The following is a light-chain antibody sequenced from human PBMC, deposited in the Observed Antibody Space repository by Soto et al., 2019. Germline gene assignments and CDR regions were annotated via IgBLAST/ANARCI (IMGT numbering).Light chain of an antibody. CDR3: QHYNSYLGT. J-gene: IGKJ2*01. CDR2: DAS. V-gene: IGKV1-5*01. CDR1: QSIGRL. Sequence: DIHLTQSPSTLSASAGDRVTITCRASQSIGRLLAWYQQRPGKAPQLLILDASTLESGVPPRFSGSGSGTEFTLTITSLQPEDVATYYCQHYNSYLGTFGQGTKLEIK.